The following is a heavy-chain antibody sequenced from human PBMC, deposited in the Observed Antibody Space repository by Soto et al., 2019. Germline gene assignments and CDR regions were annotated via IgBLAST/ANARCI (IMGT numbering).Heavy chain of an antibody. D-gene: IGHD7-27*01. Sequence: ASVKVSCKASGYTFTSYGISWVRQAPGQGLEWVGWISAYNGNTNYAQKLQGRVIMTTDTSTSTAYMELRSLRSDDTAVYYCARGHPRLGYYYYGMDVWGQGTTVTVSS. CDR3: ARGHPRLGYYYYGMDV. V-gene: IGHV1-18*01. CDR1: GYTFTSYG. CDR2: ISAYNGNT. J-gene: IGHJ6*02.